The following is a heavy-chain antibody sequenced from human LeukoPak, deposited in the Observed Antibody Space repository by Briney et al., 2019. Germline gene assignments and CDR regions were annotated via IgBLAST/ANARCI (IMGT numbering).Heavy chain of an antibody. Sequence: GESLRLSCAASGFRFDDYAMYWVRQVPGKGLEWVSGISWNSGNIGYADSVKGRFTISRDNVKNFLYLQMNSLRTEDTALYYCAKDDASGWYGQVDQWGQGTLVTVSS. D-gene: IGHD6-19*01. CDR3: AKDDASGWYGQVDQ. CDR2: ISWNSGNI. J-gene: IGHJ4*02. V-gene: IGHV3-9*01. CDR1: GFRFDDYA.